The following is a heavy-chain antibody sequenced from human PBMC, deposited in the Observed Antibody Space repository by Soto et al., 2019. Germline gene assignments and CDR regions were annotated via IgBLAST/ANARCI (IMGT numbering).Heavy chain of an antibody. V-gene: IGHV2-26*01. J-gene: IGHJ4*02. Sequence: GSGPTLVNPTETLTLTCTVSGFSLSNARMGVSWIRQPPGKALEWLAHIFSNDEKSYSTSLKSRLTISKDTSKSQVVLTMTNMEPVDAATYYCARILKIYDILPVFYTPYYLGYGGQEPLVTVPS. CDR3: ARILKIYDILPVFYTPYYLGY. D-gene: IGHD3-9*01. CDR1: GFSLSNARMG. CDR2: IFSNDEK.